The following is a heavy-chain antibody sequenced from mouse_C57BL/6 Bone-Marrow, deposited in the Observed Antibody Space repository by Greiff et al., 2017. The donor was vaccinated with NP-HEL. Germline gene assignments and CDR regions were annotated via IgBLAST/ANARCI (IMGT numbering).Heavy chain of an antibody. CDR1: GYSFTDYN. D-gene: IGHD2-4*01. CDR2: INPNYGTT. V-gene: IGHV1-39*01. J-gene: IGHJ4*01. Sequence: VHVKQSGPELVKPGASVKISCKASGYSFTDYNMNWVKQSNGKSLEWIGVINPNYGTTSYNQKFKGKATLTVDQSSSTAYMQLNSLTSEDSAVYYCAPHDYDALYAMDYWGQGTSVTVSS. CDR3: APHDYDALYAMDY.